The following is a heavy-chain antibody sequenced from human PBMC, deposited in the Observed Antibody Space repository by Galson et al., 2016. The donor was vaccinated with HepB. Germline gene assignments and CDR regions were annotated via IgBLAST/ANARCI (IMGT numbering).Heavy chain of an antibody. Sequence: TLSLTCTVSGGPISSGTSYWSWIRQHPGKGLEWIGYIYYSGNTYYNPSLKSRITISVDTSKNQFSLKLSSVTAADTAVYYCARETKPNYYDTSGYYYYFDYWGQGTLVTVPS. CDR2: IYYSGNT. D-gene: IGHD3-22*01. J-gene: IGHJ4*02. V-gene: IGHV4-31*03. CDR1: GGPISSGTSY. CDR3: ARETKPNYYDTSGYYYYFDY.